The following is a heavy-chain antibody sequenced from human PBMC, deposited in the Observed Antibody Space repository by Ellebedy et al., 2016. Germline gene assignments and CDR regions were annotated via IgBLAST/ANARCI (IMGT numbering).Heavy chain of an antibody. CDR2: INHSGSI. CDR3: ARSGGDEYGDYNNWFDP. J-gene: IGHJ5*02. CDR1: GGSFSGYY. Sequence: SETLSLTXAVYGGSFSGYYRSWIRQPPGKGLEWIGEINHSGSINYNPSLKSRVTISVDTSKNQFSLKLSSVTAADTAVYYCARSGGDEYGDYNNWFDPWGQGTLVTVSS. V-gene: IGHV4-34*01. D-gene: IGHD4-17*01.